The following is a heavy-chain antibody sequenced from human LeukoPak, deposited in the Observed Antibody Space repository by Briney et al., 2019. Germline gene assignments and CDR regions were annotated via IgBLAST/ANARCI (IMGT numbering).Heavy chain of an antibody. CDR2: IYHSGST. J-gene: IGHJ6*02. CDR3: ARGDYDTSGYYYYYYGMNV. V-gene: IGHV4-39*01. CDR1: GGSISSRSYY. D-gene: IGHD3-22*01. Sequence: SETLSLTCTVSGGSISSRSYYWGWIRQPPGKGLEWIGSIYHSGSTYYNPSLKSRVTISVDTSKNQFSLKLSSVTAADTAVYYCARGDYDTSGYYYYYYGMNVWGQGTTVTVSS.